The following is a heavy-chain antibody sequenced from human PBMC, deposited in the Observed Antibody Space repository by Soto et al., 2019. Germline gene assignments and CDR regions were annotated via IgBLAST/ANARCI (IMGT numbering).Heavy chain of an antibody. CDR1: GFTFINYA. CDR2: ISGGGDRA. D-gene: IGHD2-2*01. Sequence: EVQLLESGGGLVQPGGSLRLSCVGSGFTFINYAMNWVRQTPGKGLEWVSTISGGGDRAFDADTVKGRFTISSDNSKNTVNMQMNSLRADDTDVYYCARKVLGSTSRPDWWYFDLWGRGTLVTVSS. J-gene: IGHJ2*01. CDR3: ARKVLGSTSRPDWWYFDL. V-gene: IGHV3-23*01.